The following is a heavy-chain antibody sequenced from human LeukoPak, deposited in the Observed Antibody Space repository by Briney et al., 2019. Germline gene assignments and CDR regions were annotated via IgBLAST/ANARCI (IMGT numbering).Heavy chain of an antibody. CDR1: GFTFSSYT. V-gene: IGHV3-21*01. CDR3: ARLTGVVNAFDY. D-gene: IGHD5-18*01. Sequence: GGSLRLSCAASGFTFSSYTMTWVRQAPGKGLEWVSSISSGSSDISYADSVKGRFTISRDNAKYSLYLQMNSLRAKDTAVYYCARLTGVVNAFDYWGQGTLVTVSS. J-gene: IGHJ4*02. CDR2: ISSGSSDI.